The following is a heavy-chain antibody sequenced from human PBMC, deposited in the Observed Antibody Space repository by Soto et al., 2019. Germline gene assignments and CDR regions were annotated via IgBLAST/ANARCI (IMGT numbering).Heavy chain of an antibody. D-gene: IGHD2-15*01. CDR1: GGTFSSYA. CDR2: IIPIFGTA. J-gene: IGHJ5*02. CDR3: ARDRGEIVVVVAAMGVGFDP. V-gene: IGHV1-69*13. Sequence: SVKVSCKASGGTFSSYAISWVRQAPGQGLEWMGGIIPIFGTANYAQKFQGRVTITADESTSTAYMELSSLRSEDTAVYYCARDRGEIVVVVAAMGVGFDPWGQGTLVTVSS.